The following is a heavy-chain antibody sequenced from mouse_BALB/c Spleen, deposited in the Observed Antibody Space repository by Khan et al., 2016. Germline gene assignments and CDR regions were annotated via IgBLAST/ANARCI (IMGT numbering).Heavy chain of an antibody. V-gene: IGHV3-2*02. D-gene: IGHD1-1*01. J-gene: IGHJ3*01. CDR1: GYSLTSDYA. Sequence: QLEESGPGLVKPSQSLSLTCTVTGYSLTSDYAWNWIRQFPGNKLEWMGYISYSGSTSYNPSLKSRISITRDTSKNQFFLQLTSVTTEDTATYYCARDYYGSSFFDYWGQGTLVTVSA. CDR3: ARDYYGSSFFDY. CDR2: ISYSGST.